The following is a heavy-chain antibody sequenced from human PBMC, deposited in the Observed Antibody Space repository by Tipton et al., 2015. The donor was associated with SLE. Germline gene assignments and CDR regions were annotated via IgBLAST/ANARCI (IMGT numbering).Heavy chain of an antibody. CDR1: GFNFRAYD. D-gene: IGHD1-14*01. CDR3: ATGVLGTISK. CDR2: IGPLGDT. V-gene: IGHV3-13*01. Sequence: SLRLSCAASGFNFRAYDMHWVRQTAGKGLEWVSGIGPLGDTYYTDSVKGRFTISREDAENSLYLQMTSLRAGDTAVYYCATGVLGTISKWGQGTLVTVSS. J-gene: IGHJ4*02.